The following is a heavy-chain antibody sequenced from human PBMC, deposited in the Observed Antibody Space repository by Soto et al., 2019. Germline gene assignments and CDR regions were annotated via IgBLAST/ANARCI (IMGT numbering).Heavy chain of an antibody. J-gene: IGHJ3*02. D-gene: IGHD3-10*01. CDR3: ASLWFGELLMAFDAFDI. V-gene: IGHV4-4*02. CDR1: GGSISSSNW. CDR2: IYHSGST. Sequence: PSETLSLTCAVSGGSISSSNWWSWVRQPPGKGLEWIGEIYHSGSTNYNPSLKSRVTISVDKSKNQFSLKLSSVTAADTAVYYWASLWFGELLMAFDAFDIWGQGTMVTVSS.